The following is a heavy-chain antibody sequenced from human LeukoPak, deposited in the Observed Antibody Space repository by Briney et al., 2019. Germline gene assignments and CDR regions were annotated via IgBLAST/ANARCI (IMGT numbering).Heavy chain of an antibody. V-gene: IGHV1-2*02. D-gene: IGHD2-2*02. J-gene: IGHJ4*02. CDR1: GYTFTIYY. Sequence: ASVKVSCKASGYTFTIYYMHWVRQAPGQGLEWMGWINPNSGATSYAQRFQGRVTMTRDTSISTAYMELSGLTSDDTAVYYCARNPPYCTSTSCYNDYWGQGTLVTISS. CDR2: INPNSGAT. CDR3: ARNPPYCTSTSCYNDY.